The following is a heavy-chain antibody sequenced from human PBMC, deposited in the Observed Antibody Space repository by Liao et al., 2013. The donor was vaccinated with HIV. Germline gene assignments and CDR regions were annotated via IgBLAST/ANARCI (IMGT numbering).Heavy chain of an antibody. J-gene: IGHJ3*01. CDR2: ISHSGSV. D-gene: IGHD7-27*01. Sequence: QVELLQWGAGLLKPSETLSLTCGVYGGSLSGYYWSWIRQSPGKGLEWIGEISHSGSVNYSPSLRSRVTISIDTSKTSSPSHLISVTAADTAVYYCARGPKTGEGDLLYAFVCLGPGTNGHRLF. V-gene: IGHV4-34*01. CDR3: ARGPKTGEGDLLYAFVC. CDR1: GGSLSGYY.